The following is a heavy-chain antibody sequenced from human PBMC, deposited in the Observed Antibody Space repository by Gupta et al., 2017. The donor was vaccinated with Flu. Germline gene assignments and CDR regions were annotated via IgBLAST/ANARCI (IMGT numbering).Heavy chain of an antibody. V-gene: IGHV5-51*01. D-gene: IGHD6-19*01. CDR1: GSSFTRYC. CDR2: IYPGDSDT. CDR3: ARHSSGWYPFDY. Sequence: EVQLVESGAELQSPGASLKISCVGSGSSFTRYCIGWVRQMPGKGLEWMGIIYPGDSDTRYSPSFQGQVTISADKSISTAYLQWSSLKASDTAMYYCARHSSGWYPFDYWGQGTLVTVSS. J-gene: IGHJ4*02.